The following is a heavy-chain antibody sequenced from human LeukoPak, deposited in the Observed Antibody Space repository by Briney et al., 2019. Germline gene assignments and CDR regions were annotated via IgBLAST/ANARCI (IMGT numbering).Heavy chain of an antibody. CDR1: GFTFSSYS. J-gene: IGHJ6*02. Sequence: NSGGSLRLSCAASGFTFSSYSMNWVRQAPGEGLEWVSSISSSSSYIYYADSVKGRFTISRDNAKNSLYLQMNSLRAEDTAVYYCARDLWNPAAAGLGYYYYYYYGMDVWGQGTTVTVSS. CDR2: ISSSSSYI. V-gene: IGHV3-21*01. CDR3: ARDLWNPAAAGLGYYYYYYYGMDV. D-gene: IGHD6-13*01.